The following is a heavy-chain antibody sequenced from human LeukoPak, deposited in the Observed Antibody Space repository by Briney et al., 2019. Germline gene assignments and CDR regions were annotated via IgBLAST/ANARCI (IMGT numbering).Heavy chain of an antibody. J-gene: IGHJ4*02. CDR3: ARDLETGTTSRRFDY. V-gene: IGHV4-61*01. CDR1: GGSISSSSYY. CDR2: IYYSGST. D-gene: IGHD1-7*01. Sequence: SETLSLTCTVSGGSISSSSYYWGWIRQPPGKGLEWIGYIYYSGSTNYNPSLKSRVTISVDTSKNQFSLKLSSVTAADTAVYYCARDLETGTTSRRFDYWGQGTLVTVSS.